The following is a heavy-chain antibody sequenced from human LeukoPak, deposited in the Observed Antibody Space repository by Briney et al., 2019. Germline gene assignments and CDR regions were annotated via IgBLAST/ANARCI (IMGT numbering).Heavy chain of an antibody. V-gene: IGHV1-69*13. D-gene: IGHD3-22*01. CDR2: IIPIFGTA. CDR1: GYTFTSYA. CDR3: ARDKAGYYYDSSGYSY. J-gene: IGHJ4*02. Sequence: GASVKVSCKASGYTFTSYAISWVRQAPGQGLEWMGGIIPIFGTANYAQKFQGRVTITADESTSTAYMELSSLRSEDTAVYYCARDKAGYYYDSSGYSYWGQGTLVTVSS.